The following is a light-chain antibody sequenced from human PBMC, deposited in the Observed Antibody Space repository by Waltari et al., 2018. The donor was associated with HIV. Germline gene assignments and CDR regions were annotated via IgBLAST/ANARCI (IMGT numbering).Light chain of an antibody. V-gene: IGKV1-39*01. CDR2: AAS. CDR3: QQSATAPTMT. Sequence: IQMTQSPTSLSASVGDRVTITCRASQSSSSRLNWYQQKPGKAPNLLIYAASILPSGVPSRFGGSGSGTDFTLTISDLQPDDSATYYCQQSATAPTMTFGQGTRLEIK. CDR1: QSSSSR. J-gene: IGKJ5*01.